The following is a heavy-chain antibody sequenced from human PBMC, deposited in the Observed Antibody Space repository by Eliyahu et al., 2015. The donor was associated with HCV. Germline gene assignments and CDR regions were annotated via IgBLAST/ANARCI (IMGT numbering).Heavy chain of an antibody. CDR3: IKRGWLDY. D-gene: IGHD3-3*02. V-gene: IGHV3-23*01. CDR1: GFAFSTFD. J-gene: IGHJ4*02. CDR2: IRGSGGNT. Sequence: GSLRLSCAATGFAFSTFDMTWGRQVPGKGLEWVSMIRGSGGNTYYADSVRGRFTISKDPSKNTLYLQMNNLKVEETGPHFCIKRGWLDYWGRGARVTVSS.